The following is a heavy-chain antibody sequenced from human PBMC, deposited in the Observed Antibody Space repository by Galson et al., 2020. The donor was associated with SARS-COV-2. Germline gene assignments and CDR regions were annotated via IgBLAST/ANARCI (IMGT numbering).Heavy chain of an antibody. V-gene: IGHV2-70*11. CDR1: GFSLSTSGMC. J-gene: IGHJ4*02. D-gene: IGHD5-18*01. CDR3: ARLSAAMVTHDF. CDR2: IDWDDDK. Sequence: SGPTLVKPTQTLTLTCTFSGFSLSTSGMCVSWIRQPPGKALEWLARIDWDDDKYYSTSLKTRLTISKDTSKNQVVLTMTNMYPVDTATYYCARLSAAMVTHDFWGQGTLVTVSS.